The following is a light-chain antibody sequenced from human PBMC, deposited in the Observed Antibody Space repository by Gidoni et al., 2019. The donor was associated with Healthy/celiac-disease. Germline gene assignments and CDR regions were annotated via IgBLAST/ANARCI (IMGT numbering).Light chain of an antibody. CDR2: KAS. Sequence: DSQITQYPSTLSASVGDRVTITCRASQSISSWLAWYQQKPGKAPKLLIYKASSLESGVPSRFSGSGSGTEFTLTISSLQPDDFATYYCQQYNSSSWTFGQGTKVEIK. CDR1: QSISSW. V-gene: IGKV1-5*03. CDR3: QQYNSSSWT. J-gene: IGKJ1*01.